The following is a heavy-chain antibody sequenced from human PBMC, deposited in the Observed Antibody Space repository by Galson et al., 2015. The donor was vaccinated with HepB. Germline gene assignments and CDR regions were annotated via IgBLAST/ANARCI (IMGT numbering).Heavy chain of an antibody. CDR2: IYYNGRT. V-gene: IGHV4-59*08. Sequence: ETLSLTCTVSDGAISSYYWTWIRQSPGKGLEWIGNIYYNGRTNYNPSLKSRVTISVDTSKNQFSLKLNSVTAADTAVYYCAKMDNSGFLPGYWGQGTLVTVSS. D-gene: IGHD5-18*01. CDR3: AKMDNSGFLPGY. CDR1: DGAISSYY. J-gene: IGHJ4*02.